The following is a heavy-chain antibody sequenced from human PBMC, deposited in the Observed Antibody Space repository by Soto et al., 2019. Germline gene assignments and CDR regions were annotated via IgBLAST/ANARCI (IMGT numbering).Heavy chain of an antibody. J-gene: IGHJ4*02. Sequence: GESLKISCKGSGYSSAGYWITWVRQKPGKGLEWMGRIDPSDSQTYYSPSFRGHVTISVTKSITTVFLQWSSLRASDTAMYYCARQIYDSDTGPNFQYYFDSWGQGTPVTVSS. CDR3: ARQIYDSDTGPNFQYYFDS. CDR1: GYSSAGYW. CDR2: IDPSDSQT. V-gene: IGHV5-10-1*01. D-gene: IGHD3-22*01.